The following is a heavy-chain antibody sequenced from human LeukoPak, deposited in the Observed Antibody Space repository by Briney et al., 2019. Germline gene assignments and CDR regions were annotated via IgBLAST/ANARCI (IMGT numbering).Heavy chain of an antibody. D-gene: IGHD2-2*02. CDR3: ARARYCSSTSCYIGYYYYYMDV. V-gene: IGHV4-59*01. CDR1: GVSISSYY. Sequence: SETLSLTCTVSGVSISSYYWRWIRQPPGKGLEWIGYIYYSGSTNYNPSLKSRVTISVATSKNQFSLKLSSVTAAGTAVYYCARARYCSSTSCYIGYYYYYMDVWGKGTTVTVSS. CDR2: IYYSGST. J-gene: IGHJ6*03.